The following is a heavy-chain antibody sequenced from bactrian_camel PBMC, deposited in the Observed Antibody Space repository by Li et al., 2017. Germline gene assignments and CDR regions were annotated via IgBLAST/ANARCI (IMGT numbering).Heavy chain of an antibody. CDR3: AADPFAVVAGSRACAGA. J-gene: IGHJ6*01. Sequence: QLVESGGGLVQPGGSLRLSCAANGFTFSTYYMSWVRQAPGKGLEWVSIINRGGSTYYADSVKGRFTISRDNAKNTLYLQMNSLKPEDTAMYYCAADPFAVVAGSRACAGAWSQGTQVTVS. D-gene: IGHD6*01. CDR1: GFTFSTYY. CDR2: IINRGGST. V-gene: IGHV3S28*01.